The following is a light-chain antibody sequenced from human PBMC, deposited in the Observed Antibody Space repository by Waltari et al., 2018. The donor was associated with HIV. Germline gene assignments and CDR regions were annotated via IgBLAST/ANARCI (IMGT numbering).Light chain of an antibody. CDR2: SDH. V-gene: IGLV1-40*01. J-gene: IGLJ3*02. CDR1: SSNIGAHYG. Sequence: QSVLTQPPSVSGAPGQRVIISCPGSSSNIGAHYGVHWYQHRPGTAPRLLIFSDHNRPSGVPDRFSGSTSATSASLAITGLQAEDESDYYCQSYDSSLRTVLFGGGTKLTVL. CDR3: QSYDSSLRTVL.